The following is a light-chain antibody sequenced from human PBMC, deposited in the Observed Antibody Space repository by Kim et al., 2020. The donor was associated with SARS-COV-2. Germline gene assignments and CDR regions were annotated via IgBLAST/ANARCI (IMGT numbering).Light chain of an antibody. CDR1: QSVSSC. CDR3: QQRSNWPVWA. J-gene: IGKJ2*01. V-gene: IGKV3-11*01. CDR2: EQS. Sequence: STAETASLSCRDSQSVSSCSDCYQNKPGQAPRLLIYEQSNRATGIPAMFSGSGSGTDFTLTISSLEPEDFAVYYYQQRSNWPVWAFGQGSKL.